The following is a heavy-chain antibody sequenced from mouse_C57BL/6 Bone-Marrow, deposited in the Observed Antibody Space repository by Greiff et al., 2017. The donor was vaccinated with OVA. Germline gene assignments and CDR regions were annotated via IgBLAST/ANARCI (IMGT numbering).Heavy chain of an antibody. D-gene: IGHD2-4*01. Sequence: VKLMESGAELMKPGASVKLSCKATGYTFTGYWIEWVKQRPGHGLEWIGEILPGSGSTNYNEKFKGKATFTADTSSSTAYMQLSSLTSEDSAVYYCAREEIYYDYDGGGVDYWGQGTSVTVSS. CDR1: GYTFTGYW. CDR3: AREEIYYDYDGGGVDY. V-gene: IGHV1-9*01. CDR2: ILPGSGST. J-gene: IGHJ4*01.